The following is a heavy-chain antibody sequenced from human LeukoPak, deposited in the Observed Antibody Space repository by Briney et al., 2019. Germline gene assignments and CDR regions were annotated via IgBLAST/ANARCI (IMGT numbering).Heavy chain of an antibody. J-gene: IGHJ6*02. CDR1: GFTFSSYW. Sequence: GRSLRLSCAASGFTFSSYWMSRVRQAPGKGLEWVASIKQDGSEKYYVDSVKGRFTISRDNAKNSLYLQMDSLRAEDTAVYHCARKVAPPRYYCYYGMDVWGQGTTVPLSS. V-gene: IGHV3-7*01. CDR2: IKQDGSEK. CDR3: ARKVAPPRYYCYYGMDV.